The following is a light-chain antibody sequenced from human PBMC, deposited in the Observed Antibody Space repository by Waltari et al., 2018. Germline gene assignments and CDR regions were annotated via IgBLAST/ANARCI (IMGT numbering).Light chain of an antibody. J-gene: IGKJ3*01. CDR3: QHTTDWPPAFT. CDR2: GSS. CDR1: QSVSAY. V-gene: IGKV3-11*01. Sequence: EVVLTQSPATLSLSPGEGATLSCRASQSVSAYLAWYQQKPGQAPRLLIYGSSTRATGVPDRVSGRGSGTDFSLTISSVEPEDFAVYYCQHTTDWPPAFTFGPGTRVDLK.